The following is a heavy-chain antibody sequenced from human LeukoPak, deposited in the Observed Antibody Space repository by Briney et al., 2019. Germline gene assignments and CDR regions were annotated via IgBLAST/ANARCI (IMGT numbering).Heavy chain of an antibody. CDR3: ARDAGHQLSRRNYYAMDV. CDR2: IYYSGST. V-gene: IGHV4-39*07. Sequence: PSETLSLTCTVSGGSISSSSYYWGWIRQPPGKGLEWIGSIYYSGSTYYNPSLKSRVTISVDTSKNQFSLKVSPVTAADTAVYYCARDAGHQLSRRNYYAMDVWGQGTTVTVSS. CDR1: GGSISSSSYY. D-gene: IGHD2-2*01. J-gene: IGHJ6*02.